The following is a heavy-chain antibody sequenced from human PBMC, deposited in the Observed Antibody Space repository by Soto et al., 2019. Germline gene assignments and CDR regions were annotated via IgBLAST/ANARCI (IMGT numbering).Heavy chain of an antibody. D-gene: IGHD1-26*01. CDR1: GGSISSYY. V-gene: IGHV4-59*01. J-gene: IGHJ4*02. Sequence: SETLSLTCTVSGGSISSYYWSWIRQPPGKGLEWIGYIYYSGSTNYNPSLKSRVTISVDTSKNQFSLKLSSVTAADTAVYYCARGSWEPRGIDYWGQGTLVTVSS. CDR2: IYYSGST. CDR3: ARGSWEPRGIDY.